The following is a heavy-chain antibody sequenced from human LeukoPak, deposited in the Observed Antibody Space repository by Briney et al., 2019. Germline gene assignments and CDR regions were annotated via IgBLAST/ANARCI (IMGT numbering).Heavy chain of an antibody. CDR2: IIPILGIA. CDR1: GYTFTGYY. D-gene: IGHD6-13*01. Sequence: SVKVSCKASGYTFTGYYMHWVRQAPGQGLEWMGRIIPILGIANYAQKFQGRVTITADKSTSTAYMELSSLRSEDTAVYYCARTAAAPAGMDVWGQGTTVTVSS. J-gene: IGHJ6*02. V-gene: IGHV1-69*02. CDR3: ARTAAAPAGMDV.